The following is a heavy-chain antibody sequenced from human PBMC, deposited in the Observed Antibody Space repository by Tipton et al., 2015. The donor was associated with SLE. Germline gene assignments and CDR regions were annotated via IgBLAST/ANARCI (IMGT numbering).Heavy chain of an antibody. D-gene: IGHD1-14*01. CDR2: INHSGST. CDR1: GGSISSHY. V-gene: IGHV4-34*01. Sequence: TLSLTCTVSGGSISSHYWSWIRQPPGKGLEWIGEINHSGSTNYNPSLKSRVTISVDTSKNQFSLKVNSVTAADTAVYYCASTNRAFDYWGQGTPVTVSS. J-gene: IGHJ4*02. CDR3: ASTNRAFDY.